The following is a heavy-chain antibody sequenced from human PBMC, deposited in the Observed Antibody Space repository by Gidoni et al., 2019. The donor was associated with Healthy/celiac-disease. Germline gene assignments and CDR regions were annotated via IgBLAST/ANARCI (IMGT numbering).Heavy chain of an antibody. CDR1: RFSFISYS. CDR3: AKEESHIVVVIAIGD. Sequence: VQPLASGGGSVQPGGSLRLSCSASRFSFISYSLSWVRQAPGKGLEWVAAMSGSGGSTYYADSVKGRFTISSSNSKDTLDLQMNSLRAEDTAVYYCAKEESHIVVVIAIGDWGQGTLVTVSS. CDR2: MSGSGGST. V-gene: IGHV3-23*01. J-gene: IGHJ4*02. D-gene: IGHD2-21*01.